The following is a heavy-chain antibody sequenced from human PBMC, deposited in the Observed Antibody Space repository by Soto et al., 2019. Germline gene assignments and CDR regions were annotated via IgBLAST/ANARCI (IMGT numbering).Heavy chain of an antibody. Sequence: PSETLSLTCTVSGGSISSGGYYWSWIRQHPGKGLEWIGYIYYSGSTYYNPSLKSRVTISVDTSKNQFSLKLSSVTAADTAVYYCARVPLSVQLVRKDWFDPWGQGTLVTVSS. D-gene: IGHD6-13*01. CDR3: ARVPLSVQLVRKDWFDP. CDR1: GGSISSGGYY. V-gene: IGHV4-31*03. CDR2: IYYSGST. J-gene: IGHJ5*02.